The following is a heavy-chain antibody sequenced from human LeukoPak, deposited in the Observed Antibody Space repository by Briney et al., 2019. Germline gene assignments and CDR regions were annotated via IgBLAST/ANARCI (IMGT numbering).Heavy chain of an antibody. CDR1: GFTFSSYA. D-gene: IGHD3-3*01. CDR2: ISGSGGST. J-gene: IGHJ4*02. CDR3: AGYENGFWSGRYRVK. Sequence: PGGSLRLSCAASGFTFSSYAMSWVRQAPGKGLEWVSAISGSGGSTYYADSVKGRFTISRDNSKNTLYLQMNSLRAEDTAVYYCAGYENGFWSGRYRVKWGQGTLVTVSS. V-gene: IGHV3-23*01.